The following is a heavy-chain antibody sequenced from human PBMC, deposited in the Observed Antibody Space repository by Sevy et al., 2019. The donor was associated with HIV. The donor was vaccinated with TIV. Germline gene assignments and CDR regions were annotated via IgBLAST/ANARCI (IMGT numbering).Heavy chain of an antibody. CDR3: ARLDPSGPRDY. V-gene: IGHV4-39*01. CDR1: GDSISGTDYS. J-gene: IGHJ4*02. Sequence: SETLSLTCTVSGDSISGTDYSWGWIRQPPGKGLEWIGNIHYKGTTYYNPSLKRRVTVSVDTSKNTFSLRLSSVSAADTAVYYCARLDPSGPRDYWGQGTLVTVSS. D-gene: IGHD5-12*01. CDR2: IHYKGTT.